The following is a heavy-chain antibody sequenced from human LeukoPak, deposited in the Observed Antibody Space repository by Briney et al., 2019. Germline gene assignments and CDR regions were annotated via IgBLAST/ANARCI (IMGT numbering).Heavy chain of an antibody. J-gene: IGHJ4*02. CDR3: AKYYFGSGSYYNYFDY. Sequence: GGSLRLSCAASGFTFSSYAMSWVRQAPGKGLEWVSAISGSGGSTYYADSVKGRFSISRDDSKSTLYLRMNSLRVEDTAVYYCAKYYFGSGSYYNYFDYWSQGTLVTVSS. CDR1: GFTFSSYA. D-gene: IGHD3-10*01. V-gene: IGHV3-23*01. CDR2: ISGSGGST.